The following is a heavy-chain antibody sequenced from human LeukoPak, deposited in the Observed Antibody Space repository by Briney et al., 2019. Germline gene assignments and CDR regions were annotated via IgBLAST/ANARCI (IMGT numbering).Heavy chain of an antibody. CDR2: ISSSGSTI. CDR3: ARAPRFRLVGVPKGPFDP. Sequence: GGSLRLSCAASGFTFSDYYMSWIRQAPGKGLEWVSYISSSGSTIYYADSVKGRFTISRDNAKNSLYLQMNSLRAEDTAVYYCARAPRFRLVGVPKGPFDPWGQGTLVTVSS. CDR1: GFTFSDYY. D-gene: IGHD1-26*01. V-gene: IGHV3-11*01. J-gene: IGHJ5*02.